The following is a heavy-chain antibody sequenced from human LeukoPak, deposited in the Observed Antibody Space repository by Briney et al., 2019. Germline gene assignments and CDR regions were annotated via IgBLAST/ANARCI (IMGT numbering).Heavy chain of an antibody. CDR1: GFTFSNYW. D-gene: IGHD5-12*01. V-gene: IGHV3-74*01. J-gene: IGHJ5*02. Sequence: GGSLRPSCAASGFTFSNYWMHWVRQAPGKGLVWVSRINTDGSSTGYADSVKGRFTISRDNAKNTLYLQMNSLRVEDTAVYYCARDLDGYRSGNGAWGQGTLVTVSS. CDR2: INTDGSST. CDR3: ARDLDGYRSGNGA.